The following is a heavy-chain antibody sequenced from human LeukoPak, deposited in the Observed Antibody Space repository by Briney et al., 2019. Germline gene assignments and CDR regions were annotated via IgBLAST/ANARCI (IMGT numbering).Heavy chain of an antibody. J-gene: IGHJ6*03. CDR3: ARGLEEYQLPILYYYYYMDV. D-gene: IGHD2-2*01. CDR2: ISAYNGNT. Sequence: ASVKVSCKASGYTFTSYGISWVRQAPGQGLEWMGWISAYNGNTNYAQKLQGRVTMTTDTSTSTAYMELRSLRSDDTAVYYCARGLEEYQLPILYYYYYMDVWGKGTTVTVSS. V-gene: IGHV1-18*01. CDR1: GYTFTSYG.